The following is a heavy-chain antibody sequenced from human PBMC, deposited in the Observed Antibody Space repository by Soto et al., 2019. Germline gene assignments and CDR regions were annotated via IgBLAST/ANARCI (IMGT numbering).Heavy chain of an antibody. D-gene: IGHD2-21*02. J-gene: IGHJ6*02. CDR1: GGSISSGGYY. CDR2: IYYSGST. CDR3: ARVCGGDCHNGMDV. V-gene: IGHV4-31*03. Sequence: SEILSLTCTVSGGSISSGGYYWSWIRQHPGKGLEWIGYIYYSGSTYYNPSLKSRVTISVDTSKNQFSLKLSSVTAADTAVYYRARVCGGDCHNGMDVWGQGTTVTVSS.